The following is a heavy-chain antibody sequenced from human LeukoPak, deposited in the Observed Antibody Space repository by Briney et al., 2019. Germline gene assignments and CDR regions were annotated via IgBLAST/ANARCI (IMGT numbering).Heavy chain of an antibody. Sequence: SVKVSCKASGGTFSTYAISWVRQAPGQGLEWMGGIIPIFGKANCAQKFQGRVTITADESTSTAYMELSSLRSEDTAMYYCARARFGELSHRFYYYGMDVWGKGTTVTVSS. CDR3: ARARFGELSHRFYYYGMDV. D-gene: IGHD3-10*01. CDR2: IIPIFGKA. CDR1: GGTFSTYA. V-gene: IGHV1-69*13. J-gene: IGHJ6*04.